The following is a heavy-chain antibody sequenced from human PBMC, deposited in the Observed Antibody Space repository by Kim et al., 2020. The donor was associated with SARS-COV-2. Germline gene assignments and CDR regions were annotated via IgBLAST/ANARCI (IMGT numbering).Heavy chain of an antibody. D-gene: IGHD3-9*01. J-gene: IGHJ6*02. CDR1: GYTFTSYY. Sequence: ASVKVSCKASGYTFTSYYMHWVRQAPGQGLEWMGIINPSGGSTSYAQKFQGRVTMTRDTSTSTVYMELSSLRSEDTAVYYCARVVIEGYEILTGYYNWDGMDVMSMDVWGQGTTVTVS. CDR3: ARVVIEGYEILTGYYNWDGMDVMSMDV. CDR2: INPSGGST. V-gene: IGHV1-46*01.